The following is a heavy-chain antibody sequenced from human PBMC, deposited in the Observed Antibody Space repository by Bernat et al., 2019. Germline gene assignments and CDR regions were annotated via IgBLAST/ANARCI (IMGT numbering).Heavy chain of an antibody. J-gene: IGHJ4*02. V-gene: IGHV1-69*01. Sequence: QVQLVQSGAEVKKPGSSVKVSCKASGGTFSSYAISWVRQAPGQGLEWMGGIIPSFGTANYAQKFQGRVTITADESTSTAYMELSSLGSEDTAVYYCARGPPGIAVAATFDYWGQGTLVTVSS. CDR1: GGTFSSYA. CDR3: ARGPPGIAVAATFDY. D-gene: IGHD6-19*01. CDR2: IIPSFGTA.